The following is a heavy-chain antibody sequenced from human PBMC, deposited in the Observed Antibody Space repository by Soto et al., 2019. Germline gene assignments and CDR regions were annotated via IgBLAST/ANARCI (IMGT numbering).Heavy chain of an antibody. CDR3: ARLGPTVTTNYYYYYYMDV. D-gene: IGHD4-4*01. V-gene: IGHV4-34*01. CDR2: INHSGST. CDR1: GGSFSGYY. J-gene: IGHJ6*03. Sequence: SETLSLTCAVYGGSFSGYYWSWIRQPPGKGLERIGEINHSGSTNYNPSLKSRVTISVDTSKNQFSLKLSSVTAADTAVYYCARLGPTVTTNYYYYYYMDVWGKGTTVT.